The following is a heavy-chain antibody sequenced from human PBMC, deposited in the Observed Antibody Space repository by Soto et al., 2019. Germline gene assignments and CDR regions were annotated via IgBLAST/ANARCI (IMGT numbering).Heavy chain of an antibody. V-gene: IGHV5-10-1*01. Sequence: GESLKISCTGFGYTFTTFWISWVRQMPWKGLEWMGRIDPRDSYVNYSPSFQGHVTISLDKSISTAYLQWGSLKASDTAMYYCARLFCSTTTCDSWFDPWGQRTLVTV. CDR3: ARLFCSTTTCDSWFDP. CDR1: GYTFTTFW. J-gene: IGHJ5*02. D-gene: IGHD2-2*01. CDR2: IDPRDSYV.